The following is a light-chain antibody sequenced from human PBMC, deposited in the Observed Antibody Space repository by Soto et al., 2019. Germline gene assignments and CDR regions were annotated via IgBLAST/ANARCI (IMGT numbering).Light chain of an antibody. Sequence: DIQMTQSPSTLSASVGDRVTITCRASQSISSWLAWYQQKPGKAPKLLIYKASTLKSGVPSRFSGSGSGTEITLTISSLQPDDFATYYCQQYNSQWTFGQGTKVDIK. CDR1: QSISSW. J-gene: IGKJ1*01. CDR2: KAS. CDR3: QQYNSQWT. V-gene: IGKV1-5*03.